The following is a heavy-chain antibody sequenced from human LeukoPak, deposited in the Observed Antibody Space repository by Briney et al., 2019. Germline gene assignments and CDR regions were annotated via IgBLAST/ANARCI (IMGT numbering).Heavy chain of an antibody. Sequence: GGSLRLSCAASGFTCSSYAMSWVRQAPGKGLEWVSAISGSGGSTYYADSVKGRFTISRDNSKNTLYLQMNSLRAEDTAVYYCAKGALSSSWYGWFDPWGQGTLVTVSS. J-gene: IGHJ5*02. V-gene: IGHV3-23*01. D-gene: IGHD6-13*01. CDR3: AKGALSSSWYGWFDP. CDR1: GFTCSSYA. CDR2: ISGSGGST.